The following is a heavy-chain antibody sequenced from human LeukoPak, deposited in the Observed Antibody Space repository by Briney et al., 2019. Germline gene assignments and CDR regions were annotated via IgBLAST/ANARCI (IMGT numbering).Heavy chain of an antibody. CDR3: ARGVAPYSSEIDY. Sequence: ASVKVSCKASGYTFTSYYMHWVRQAPGQGLEWMGIINPSGGSTNYAQKLQGRVTMTTDTSTSTAYMELRSLRSDDTAVYYCARGVAPYSSEIDYWGQGTLVTVSS. CDR1: GYTFTSYY. V-gene: IGHV1-46*01. J-gene: IGHJ4*02. CDR2: INPSGGST. D-gene: IGHD6-19*01.